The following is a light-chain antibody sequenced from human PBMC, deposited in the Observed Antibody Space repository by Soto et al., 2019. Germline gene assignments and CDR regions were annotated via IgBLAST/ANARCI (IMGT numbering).Light chain of an antibody. Sequence: QSALTQPPSASGTPGQTVTISCSGSSSNIGSNTVNWYQQLPGAAPKLLIHSNNQRPSGVPDRFFGSKSGTSASLAISGLQSEDEADYYCSTWDDSVNGPLFGGGTQLTVL. CDR2: SNN. CDR3: STWDDSVNGPL. J-gene: IGLJ2*01. CDR1: SSNIGSNT. V-gene: IGLV1-44*01.